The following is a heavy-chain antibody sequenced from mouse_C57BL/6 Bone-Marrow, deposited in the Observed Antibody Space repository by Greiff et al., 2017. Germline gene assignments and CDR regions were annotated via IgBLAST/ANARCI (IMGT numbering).Heavy chain of an antibody. Sequence: EVQLVESGGGLVQPGESLKLSCESNEYEFPSHDMSWVRKTPEKRLELVAAINSDGGSTYYPATMERRFIISRDNTKKTLYLQMSSLRSEDTAVYYCARHGDYGSSSYWYFDVWGTGTTVTVSS. D-gene: IGHD1-1*01. CDR1: EYEFPSHD. J-gene: IGHJ1*03. CDR3: ARHGDYGSSSYWYFDV. CDR2: INSDGGST. V-gene: IGHV5-2*01.